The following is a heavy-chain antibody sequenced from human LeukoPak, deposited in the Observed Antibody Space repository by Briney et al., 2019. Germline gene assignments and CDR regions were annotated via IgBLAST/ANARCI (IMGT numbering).Heavy chain of an antibody. V-gene: IGHV3-64*01. Sequence: GGSLRLSCAASGFTFSSYAMHWVRQAPGKGLEYVSAISSNGGSTYYANSVKGRFTISRDNSKNTLYLQMNSLRAEDTAVYYCAKGHYDVVDFDYWGQGSLVTVSS. CDR3: AKGHYDVVDFDY. CDR2: ISSNGGST. D-gene: IGHD4-17*01. J-gene: IGHJ4*02. CDR1: GFTFSSYA.